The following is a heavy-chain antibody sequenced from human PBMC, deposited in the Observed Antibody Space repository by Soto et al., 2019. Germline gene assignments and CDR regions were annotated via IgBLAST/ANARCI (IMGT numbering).Heavy chain of an antibody. Sequence: QVQLVQSGAEVKRPGSSVKVSCKASGVSFSTNAFSWVRQAPGQGLEWMGGIIPMYETASYEQKFQGRVTITADESTATAYMELRRLRYEDTAMYYCARGGSSEFDYWGQGTLVTGSS. CDR1: GVSFSTNA. CDR3: ARGGSSEFDY. D-gene: IGHD3-10*01. CDR2: IIPMYETA. J-gene: IGHJ4*02. V-gene: IGHV1-69*12.